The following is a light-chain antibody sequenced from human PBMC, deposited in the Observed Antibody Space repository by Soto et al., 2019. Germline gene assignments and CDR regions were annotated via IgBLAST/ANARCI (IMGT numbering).Light chain of an antibody. CDR1: QSVSSF. J-gene: IGKJ1*01. CDR2: DAS. Sequence: EIVLTQSPATLSLSPGERATLACRASQSVSSFLAWYQQKPGQAPRLLIYDASTRATGIPARFSGSGSGTDVTLTISSREPEDFAVYYCQQRSNWPPWTFGQGTKVEIK. V-gene: IGKV3-11*01. CDR3: QQRSNWPPWT.